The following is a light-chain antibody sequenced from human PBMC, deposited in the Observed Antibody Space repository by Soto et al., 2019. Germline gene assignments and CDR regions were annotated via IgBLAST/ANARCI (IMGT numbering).Light chain of an antibody. CDR3: QADNSYSGT. Sequence: DIQMTQSPSTLSASVGDRVTITCRASQSIRSWLAWYQQKPGKAPKLLIHKASSLESVVPSRLSGSASGTEFTLTISSLQPDEFATHYFQADNSYSGTFGQETQVPIK. J-gene: IGKJ2*02. CDR1: QSIRSW. V-gene: IGKV1-5*03. CDR2: KAS.